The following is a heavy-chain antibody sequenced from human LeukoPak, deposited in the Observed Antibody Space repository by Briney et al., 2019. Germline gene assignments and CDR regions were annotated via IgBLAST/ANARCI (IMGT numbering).Heavy chain of an antibody. CDR3: ARVRITMVRGVKSLDYYYYYGMDV. CDR1: GGSFSGYY. D-gene: IGHD3-10*01. Sequence: PSETLSLTCAVYGGSFSGYYWSWIRQPPGKGLEWIGEINHSGSTNYNPSLKSRVTIDTSKNQFSLKLSSVTAADTAVYYCARVRITMVRGVKSLDYYYYYGMDVWGQGTTVTVSS. V-gene: IGHV4-34*01. CDR2: INHSGST. J-gene: IGHJ6*02.